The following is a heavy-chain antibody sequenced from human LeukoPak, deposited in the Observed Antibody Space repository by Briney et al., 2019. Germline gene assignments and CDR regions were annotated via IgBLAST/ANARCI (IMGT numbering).Heavy chain of an antibody. V-gene: IGHV3-74*01. J-gene: IGHJ4*02. CDR1: GFTFSIHW. CDR3: AKDRSAYSSGWYFKD. Sequence: GGSLRLSCAASGFTFSIHWMHWVRQAPGKGLVWVSRTNTDGSSTSHADSVKGRFTISRDNAKKTLYLQMNSLRAEDTAVYYCAKDRSAYSSGWYFKDWGQGTLVTVSS. D-gene: IGHD6-19*01. CDR2: TNTDGSST.